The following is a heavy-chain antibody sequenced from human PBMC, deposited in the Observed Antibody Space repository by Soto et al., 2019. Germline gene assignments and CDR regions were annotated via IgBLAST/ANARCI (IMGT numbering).Heavy chain of an antibody. V-gene: IGHV3-21*01. CDR2: ISSSSSYI. J-gene: IGHJ4*02. CDR3: ARDIYSSLAYYFDY. Sequence: GGSLKLSCAASGFTFSSYSMNWVRQAPGKGLEWVSSISSSSSYIYYADSVKGRFTISRDNAKNSLYLQMNSLRAEDTAVYYCARDIYSSLAYYFDYWGQGTLVTVSS. D-gene: IGHD6-13*01. CDR1: GFTFSSYS.